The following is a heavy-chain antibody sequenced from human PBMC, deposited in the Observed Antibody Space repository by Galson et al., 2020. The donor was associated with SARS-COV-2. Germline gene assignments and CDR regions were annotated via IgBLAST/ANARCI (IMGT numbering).Heavy chain of an antibody. Sequence: GGSLTLYCSASGFTFSSYAMSWVRQAPGKGLEWVSAISGSGGSPYYADSVKGRFTISRDNSKNTLYLQMNSLRAEDTAVYYCAKDLGPHPGLFYYCGMDVWGQGTTVTVSS. CDR1: GFTFSSYA. V-gene: IGHV3-23*01. J-gene: IGHJ6*02. CDR3: AKDLGPHPGLFYYCGMDV. CDR2: ISGSGGSP. D-gene: IGHD2-15*01.